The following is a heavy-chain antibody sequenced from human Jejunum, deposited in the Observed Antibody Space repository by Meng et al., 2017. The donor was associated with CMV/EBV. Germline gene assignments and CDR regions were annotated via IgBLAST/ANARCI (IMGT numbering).Heavy chain of an antibody. V-gene: IGHV3-48*03. J-gene: IGHJ4*02. D-gene: IGHD5-18*01. CDR2: ISNRASAI. Sequence: SCVGSGFIFSNYEMNWVRQAPGKGLEWISFISNRASAIQYADSVKGRFTVSRDNAKNSLYLQMNSLRAEDTGMYYCVRDTAMVPSWGQGTQVTVSS. CDR3: VRDTAMVPS. CDR1: GFIFSNYE.